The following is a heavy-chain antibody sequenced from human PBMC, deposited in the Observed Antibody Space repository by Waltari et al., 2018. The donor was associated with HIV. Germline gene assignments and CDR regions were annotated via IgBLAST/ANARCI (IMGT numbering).Heavy chain of an antibody. CDR3: ARAPLVVQAFDL. D-gene: IGHD1-1*01. CDR1: VFTCRPFW. J-gene: IGHJ3*01. V-gene: IGHV3-7*01. Sequence: EVQLVESGGGLVQPGGSLRLACAASVFTCRPFWMSRVRQAPGKGLEWVANIKQDGSDKYYVDSVKGRFTISRDNAKQFLYLQMNSLRVEDTAIYFCARAPLVVQAFDLWGQGTMVTVAS. CDR2: IKQDGSDK.